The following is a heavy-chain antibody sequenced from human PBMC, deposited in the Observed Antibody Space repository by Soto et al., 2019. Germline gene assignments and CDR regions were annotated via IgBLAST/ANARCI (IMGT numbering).Heavy chain of an antibody. D-gene: IGHD2-2*01. V-gene: IGHV3-33*01. CDR3: ERGRTPSAIFDWLDP. Sequence: GGSLRLSCAASGFTFDRYGMHWVRQAPGKGLEWVAVIWSDGSTEYYADSVKGRFTISRDNSKNTMYLQMNSLRGEDTGVYYCERGRTPSAIFDWLDPWGQGTLVTVSS. J-gene: IGHJ5*02. CDR2: IWSDGSTE. CDR1: GFTFDRYG.